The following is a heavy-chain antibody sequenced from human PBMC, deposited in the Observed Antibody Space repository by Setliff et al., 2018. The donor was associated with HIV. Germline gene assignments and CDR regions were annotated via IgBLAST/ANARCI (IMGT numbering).Heavy chain of an antibody. Sequence: PGGSLRLSCAASGFTFSSYWMSWVRQAPGKGLEWVANIKQDGSEKYYVDSVKGRFTISRDNAKNSLYLQMNSLRVEDTAVYYCARDRFDSLDYYLPLGFWGQGTLVTVSS. V-gene: IGHV3-7*01. D-gene: IGHD3-22*01. CDR3: ARDRFDSLDYYLPLGF. CDR2: IKQDGSEK. J-gene: IGHJ4*02. CDR1: GFTFSSYW.